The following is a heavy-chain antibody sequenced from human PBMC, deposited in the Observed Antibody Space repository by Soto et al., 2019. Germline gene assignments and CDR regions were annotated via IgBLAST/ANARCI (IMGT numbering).Heavy chain of an antibody. CDR1: GFSFDTYG. J-gene: IGHJ5*02. D-gene: IGHD2-21*02. CDR3: ASIEGDSLDRNWFDP. Sequence: GGSLRLSCAASGFSFDTYGIHWVRQAPGKGLEWVAVISYDGINKYYGDSVKGRFTISRDISKNTLFLQMNSLRAEDTAVYYCASIEGDSLDRNWFDPWGQGTLVTVSS. CDR2: ISYDGINK. V-gene: IGHV3-30*03.